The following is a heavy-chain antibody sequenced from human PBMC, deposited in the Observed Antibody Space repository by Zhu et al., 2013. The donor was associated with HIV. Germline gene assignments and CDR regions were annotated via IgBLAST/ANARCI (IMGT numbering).Heavy chain of an antibody. CDR2: INPYNGAT. J-gene: IGHJ4*02. Sequence: QVHLVQSGAELKQPGASVKVSCKASGDTLSPNYMHWMRQAPGQGLEWMGWINPYNGATRYSEKFQGRITMTRDRSIATSYLEMSSLTSDDTAVYYCARVPLTGNNGGGPDYWGQGTLVTVSS. V-gene: IGHV1-2*02. CDR1: GDTLSPNY. CDR3: ARVPLTGNNGGGPDY. D-gene: IGHD1-20*01.